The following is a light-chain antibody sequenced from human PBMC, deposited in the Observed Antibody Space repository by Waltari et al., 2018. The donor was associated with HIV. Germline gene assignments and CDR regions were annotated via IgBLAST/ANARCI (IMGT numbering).Light chain of an antibody. CDR2: EVS. V-gene: IGLV2-14*01. Sequence: QSALTQPASLSGSPGQSITISCTGTSSDVGGYNFVSWYQQHPGKAPKLIIYEVSNRPAGVPDRFSGSKSGNTASLIISGLQAEDEGDYYCSSYTSSTILGVFGGGTKVTVL. J-gene: IGLJ3*02. CDR1: SSDVGGYNF. CDR3: SSYTSSTILGV.